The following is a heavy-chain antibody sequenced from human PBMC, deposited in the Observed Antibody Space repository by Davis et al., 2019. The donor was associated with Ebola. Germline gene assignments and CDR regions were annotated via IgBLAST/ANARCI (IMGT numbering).Heavy chain of an antibody. D-gene: IGHD5-12*01. CDR1: GFTFSSYG. J-gene: IGHJ4*02. CDR3: AREGPKGGYDSDSMHY. Sequence: GESLKISCAASGFTFSSYGMHWVRQAPGKGLEWVAVIWYDGSNKYYADSVKGRFTISRDNSKNTLYLQMNSLRAEDTAVYYCAREGPKGGYDSDSMHYWGQGTLVTVSS. CDR2: IWYDGSNK. V-gene: IGHV3-33*01.